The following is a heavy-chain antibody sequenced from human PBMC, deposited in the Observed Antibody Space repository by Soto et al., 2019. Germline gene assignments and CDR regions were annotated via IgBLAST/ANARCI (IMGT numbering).Heavy chain of an antibody. Sequence: QVQLVQSGAEVKKPGSSVKVSCSASGGTFSNHAVGWVRQAPGQGLEWMGGIILPFGTANYAQKFQGRVRIIADEFRATTHMEFSSLRFEDTAVYYCTRGPDYEGYFDFWGQGTLVTVSS. D-gene: IGHD4-17*01. CDR3: TRGPDYEGYFDF. CDR1: GGTFSNHA. V-gene: IGHV1-69*12. J-gene: IGHJ4*02. CDR2: IILPFGTA.